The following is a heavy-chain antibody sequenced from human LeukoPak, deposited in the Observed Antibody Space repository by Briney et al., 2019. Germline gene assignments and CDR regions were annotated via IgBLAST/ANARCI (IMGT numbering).Heavy chain of an antibody. CDR3: ARDYYDSSGPIDY. CDR2: INPNSGGT. CDR1: GYXFTGYY. V-gene: IGHV1-2*02. J-gene: IGHJ4*02. D-gene: IGHD3-22*01. Sequence: ASVKVSCKASGYXFTGYYIHWVRQAPGQGLGWRGWINPNSGGTNYAQKFQGRVTMTRDTSISTAYMELSRLRSDDTAVYYCARDYYDSSGPIDYWGQGTLVTVSS.